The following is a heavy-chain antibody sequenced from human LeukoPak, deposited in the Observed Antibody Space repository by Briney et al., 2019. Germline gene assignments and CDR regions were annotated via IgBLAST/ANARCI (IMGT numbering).Heavy chain of an antibody. Sequence: SETLSLTCTVSGDSISTYYWSWIRQPPGKGLEWIGYIYYSGSTNYNPSLKSRITISVDTSKNQFSLKLSSVTAADTAVYYCARGYSSSWHLNWFDPWGQGTLDTVSS. D-gene: IGHD6-13*01. J-gene: IGHJ5*02. CDR1: GDSISTYY. V-gene: IGHV4-59*08. CDR3: ARGYSSSWHLNWFDP. CDR2: IYYSGST.